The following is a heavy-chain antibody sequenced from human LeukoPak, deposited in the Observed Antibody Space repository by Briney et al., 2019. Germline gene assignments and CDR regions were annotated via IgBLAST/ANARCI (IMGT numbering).Heavy chain of an antibody. D-gene: IGHD1-14*01. Sequence: ASVKVSCKASGYTFIVHYIHWVRQAPGQGLEWMGWVNPSNGGTNYAQKFQDRVTMTRDTSINTAYMELSSLRSDDTAVYYRARTRTGKPDFWGQGTLVTVSS. CDR2: VNPSNGGT. CDR1: GYTFIVHY. J-gene: IGHJ4*02. CDR3: ARTRTGKPDF. V-gene: IGHV1-2*02.